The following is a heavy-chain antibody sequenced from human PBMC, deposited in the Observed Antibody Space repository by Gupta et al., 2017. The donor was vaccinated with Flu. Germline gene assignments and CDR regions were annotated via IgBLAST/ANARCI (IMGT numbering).Heavy chain of an antibody. CDR2: IKSDESSA. V-gene: IGHV3-74*01. CDR3: ARDGAGDCSGGSCYSWFDP. J-gene: IGHJ5*02. CDR1: GLTFSSYW. D-gene: IGHD2-15*01. Sequence: EVQLVYFVAVLVQLGGALRLSCAASGLTFSSYWMHWVRQAPGKGLVWVSRIKSDESSASYADSVKGRFTISRDNAKNTLYLQMNSLRAEDTAVYYCARDGAGDCSGGSCYSWFDPWGQGTLVTVSS.